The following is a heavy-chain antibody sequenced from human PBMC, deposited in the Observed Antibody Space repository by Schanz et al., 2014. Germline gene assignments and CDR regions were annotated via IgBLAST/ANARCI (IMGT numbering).Heavy chain of an antibody. CDR1: GFMFSSYG. D-gene: IGHD3-10*01. J-gene: IGHJ6*02. CDR2: ISYDGSKK. Sequence: QVQLVESGGGVVQPGRSLRLSCAASGFMFSSYGMHWVRQAPGKGLEWVGVISYDGSKKSYADSVKGRFTISRDNSKSTLYLQMNSLRAEDTAGYYCAKDGPGGSGSYSADGGMDVWGQGTTVTVSS. CDR3: AKDGPGGSGSYSADGGMDV. V-gene: IGHV3-30*18.